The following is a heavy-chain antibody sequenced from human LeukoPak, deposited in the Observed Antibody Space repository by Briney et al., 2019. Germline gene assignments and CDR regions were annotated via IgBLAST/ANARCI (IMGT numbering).Heavy chain of an antibody. CDR1: GYTFTSYG. J-gene: IGHJ4*02. CDR2: ISAYNGNT. D-gene: IGHD2-2*01. Sequence: ASVKVSCKASGYTFTSYGISWVRQAPGQGLEWMGWISAYNGNTNYAQKLQGRVTMTTDTSTSTAYMELRSLRSDDTAVYYCARDRDVTAATSFDYWGQGTLVTVSS. CDR3: ARDRDVTAATSFDY. V-gene: IGHV1-18*04.